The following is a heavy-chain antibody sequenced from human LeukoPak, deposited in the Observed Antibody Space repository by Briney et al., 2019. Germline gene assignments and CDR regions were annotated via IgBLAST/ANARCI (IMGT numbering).Heavy chain of an antibody. Sequence: QPGGSLRLSCAASGFTFSSYAMGGVRQAPGKGLEWVSGISGSGGSTYYPDSVKGRFTISRDNSKNTLYLQMNSLRAEDTAVYYCAKWVSFDWFPIDYWGQGTLVSVSS. V-gene: IGHV3-23*01. CDR3: AKWVSFDWFPIDY. D-gene: IGHD3-9*01. CDR1: GFTFSSYA. CDR2: ISGSGGST. J-gene: IGHJ4*02.